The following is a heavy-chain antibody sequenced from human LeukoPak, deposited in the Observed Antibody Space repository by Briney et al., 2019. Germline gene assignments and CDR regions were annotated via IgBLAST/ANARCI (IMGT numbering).Heavy chain of an antibody. CDR3: ARVSDQYCSSTSCWGDLDY. CDR1: GGTFSSYA. CDR2: IIPILGIA. J-gene: IGHJ4*02. V-gene: IGHV1-69*04. Sequence: SVKVSCKASGGTFSSYAISWVRQAPGQGLEWMGRIIPILGIANYAQKFQGRVTITADKSTSTAYMELSSLRSEDTAVYYCARVSDQYCSSTSCWGDLDYWGQGTLVTVSS. D-gene: IGHD2-2*01.